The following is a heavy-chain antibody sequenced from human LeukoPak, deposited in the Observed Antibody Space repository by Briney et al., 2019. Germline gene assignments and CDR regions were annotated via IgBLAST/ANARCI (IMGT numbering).Heavy chain of an antibody. J-gene: IGHJ3*02. CDR3: ARLRYFDWSAREGAFDI. V-gene: IGHV4-39*01. CDR2: IYYSGST. D-gene: IGHD3-9*01. CDR1: GGSISSSSYY. Sequence: PSETLSLTCTVSGGSISSSSYYWGWLRQPPGKGLEWIGSIYYSGSTYYNPSLKSRVTISVDTSKNQFSLKLSSVTAADTAVYYCARLRYFDWSAREGAFDIWGQGTMVTVSS.